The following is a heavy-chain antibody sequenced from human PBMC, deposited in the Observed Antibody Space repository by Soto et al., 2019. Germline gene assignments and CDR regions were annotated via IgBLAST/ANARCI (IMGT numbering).Heavy chain of an antibody. J-gene: IGHJ5*02. CDR3: ARIVATIRGTGWFDP. Sequence: SETLSLTCTVSGGSISSYYWSWIRQPPGKGLEWIGYIYYSGSTNYNPSLKSRVTISVDTSKNQFSLKLSSVTAADTAVYYCARIVATIRGTGWFDPWGQGTLVTVSS. V-gene: IGHV4-59*01. CDR1: GGSISSYY. D-gene: IGHD5-12*01. CDR2: IYYSGST.